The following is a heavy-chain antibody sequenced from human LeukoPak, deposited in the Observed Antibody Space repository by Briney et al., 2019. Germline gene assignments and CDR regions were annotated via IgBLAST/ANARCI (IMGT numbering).Heavy chain of an antibody. J-gene: IGHJ3*02. D-gene: IGHD3-22*01. CDR1: GASINNYS. CDR3: GALTYYYDSSGYYYVDAFDI. V-gene: IGHV4-59*08. Sequence: PSETLSLTCTVSGASINNYSWSWIRQPPGKGLEWIGYIYYSGTTTYNPSLKSRVTMSVDTSKNQFSLKLSSVTAADTAVYYCGALTYYYDSSGYYYVDAFDIWGQGTMVTVSS. CDR2: IYYSGTT.